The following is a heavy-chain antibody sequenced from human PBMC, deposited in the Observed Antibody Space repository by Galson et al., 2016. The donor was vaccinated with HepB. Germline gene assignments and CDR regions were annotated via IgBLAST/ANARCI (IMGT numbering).Heavy chain of an antibody. CDR2: IFSNDEK. D-gene: IGHD7-27*01. V-gene: IGHV2-26*01. CDR3: ARIPPGAEGWDWGWAFDY. CDR1: GFSLNSGRMG. J-gene: IGHJ4*02. Sequence: PALVKPTPTLTLTCTVSGFSLNSGRMGVTWIRQPPGKALEWLAHIFSNDEKSYSTSLRSRLTISKDTSKSQVVLTVTNMDPVDTATEYCARIPPGAEGWDWGWAFDYWGQGSLVTVSS.